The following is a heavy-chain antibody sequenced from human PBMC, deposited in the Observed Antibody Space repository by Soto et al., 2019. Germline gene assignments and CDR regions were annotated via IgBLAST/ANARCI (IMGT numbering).Heavy chain of an antibody. J-gene: IGHJ4*02. V-gene: IGHV4-30-4*01. D-gene: IGHD2-21*01. CDR1: GGSISSGDYY. CDR2: IYYSGST. CDR3: VRGLREGYFDY. Sequence: PSETLSLTCTVSGGSISSGDYYWSWIRQPPGKGLEWIGYIYYSGSTYYNPSLKSRVTISVDTSKNQFSLKLSSVTAADTAVYYCVRGLREGYFDYWGQGTLVTVS.